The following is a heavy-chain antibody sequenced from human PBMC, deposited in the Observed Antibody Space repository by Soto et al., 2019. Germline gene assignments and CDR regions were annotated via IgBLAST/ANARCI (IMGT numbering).Heavy chain of an antibody. J-gene: IGHJ1*01. CDR2: IFYSGSI. CDR3: AAGPRLAEAATPPSH. D-gene: IGHD2-2*02. Sequence: SETLCITCTLSVGSINNYFWSWIRQTPGKGLDWIGYIFYSGSINYNPSLMSRVSISMNTSKNQFSLSLISVTTADTAIYYCAAGPRLAEAATPPSHWGPGIMVTVSS. V-gene: IGHV4-59*01. CDR1: VGSINNYF.